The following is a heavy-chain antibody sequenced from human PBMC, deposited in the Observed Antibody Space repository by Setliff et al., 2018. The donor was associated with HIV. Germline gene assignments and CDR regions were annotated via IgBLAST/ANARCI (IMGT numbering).Heavy chain of an antibody. V-gene: IGHV4-61*01. CDR3: ARGHEWLRN. CDR1: GGSISSCISTHY. J-gene: IGHJ4*02. CDR2: IFNSGTT. D-gene: IGHD5-12*01. Sequence: PSETLSLTCTVSGGSISSCISTHYCTWIRQPPGAGLEWIGYIFNSGTTNYNPSLKSRVTLSLDASKNQISLKLRSVIAADTAMYYCARGHEWLRNWGQGTLVTVSS.